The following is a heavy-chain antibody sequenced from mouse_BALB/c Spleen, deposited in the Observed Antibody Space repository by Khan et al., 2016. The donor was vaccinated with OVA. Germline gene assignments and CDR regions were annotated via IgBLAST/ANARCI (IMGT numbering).Heavy chain of an antibody. CDR3: AREAYRYDEYYFDY. CDR2: ISSGGSN. V-gene: IGHV5-6-5*01. CDR1: GFTFSSYA. Sequence: EVKLEESGGGSVKPGGSLKLSCAVSGFTFSSYAMSWVRQTPEKRLEWVASISSGGSNYYPDSVKGRFTISRDNARNILYLQMSSLRSEDMAMYYCAREAYRYDEYYFDYWGQGTTLTVSS. D-gene: IGHD2-14*01. J-gene: IGHJ2*01.